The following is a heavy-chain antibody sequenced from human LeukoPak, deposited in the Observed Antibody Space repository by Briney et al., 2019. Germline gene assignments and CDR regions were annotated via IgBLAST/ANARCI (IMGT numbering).Heavy chain of an antibody. D-gene: IGHD1-26*01. J-gene: IGHJ6*02. CDR3: ARSNSGSYYYYYGMDV. CDR2: ISYDGSNK. V-gene: IGHV3-30-3*01. CDR1: GFTFSSYA. Sequence: EGSLRLSCAASGFTFSSYAMHWVRQAPGKGLEWVAVISYDGSNKYYADSVKGRFTISRDNSKNTLYLQMNSLRAEDTAVYYCARSNSGSYYYYYGMDVWGQGTTVTVSS.